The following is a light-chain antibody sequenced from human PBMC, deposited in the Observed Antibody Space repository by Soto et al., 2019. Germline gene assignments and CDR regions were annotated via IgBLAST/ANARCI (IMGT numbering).Light chain of an antibody. CDR2: VAS. V-gene: IGKV1-27*01. CDR3: QKYNNVPLT. Sequence: DIQMTQSPSSLFASVGDRVTITCRASKGISNYLAWYQQKPGKVPKLLIYVASTLQSGVPSRFSGSGSGTDFTLTISSLQPEDVATYYCQKYNNVPLTFGGGTKVEIK. CDR1: KGISNY. J-gene: IGKJ4*01.